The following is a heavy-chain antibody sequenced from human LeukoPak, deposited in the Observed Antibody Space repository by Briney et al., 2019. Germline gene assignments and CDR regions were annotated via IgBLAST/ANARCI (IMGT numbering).Heavy chain of an antibody. CDR2: ISYDGSNK. V-gene: IGHV3-30*18. J-gene: IGHJ4*02. CDR3: AKALYGDYGRFDY. Sequence: GGSLRLSCAASGFTFSSYGMHWVRQAPGKGLEWVAVISYDGSNKYYPDSVKGRFTISRDNSRNTLYLQMNSLRAEDTAVYYCAKALYGDYGRFDYWGQGTLVTVSS. D-gene: IGHD4-17*01. CDR1: GFTFSSYG.